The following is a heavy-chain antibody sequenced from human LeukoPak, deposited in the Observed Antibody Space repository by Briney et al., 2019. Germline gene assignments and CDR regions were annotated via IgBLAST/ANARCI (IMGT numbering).Heavy chain of an antibody. CDR3: AKDPSGSVTADY. Sequence: RRSLRLSCAASGFTFSSYGMHWVRQAPGEGLEWVAVISYDGSNKYYADSVKGRFTISRDNSKNTLYLQMNSLRAEDTAVYYCAKDPSGSVTADYWGQGTLVTVSS. V-gene: IGHV3-30*18. J-gene: IGHJ4*02. CDR2: ISYDGSNK. CDR1: GFTFSSYG. D-gene: IGHD3-10*01.